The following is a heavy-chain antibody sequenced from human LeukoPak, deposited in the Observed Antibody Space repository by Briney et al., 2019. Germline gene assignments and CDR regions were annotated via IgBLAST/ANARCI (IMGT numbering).Heavy chain of an antibody. J-gene: IGHJ4*02. Sequence: GGSLRLSCAASGFTFSSYAMHWVRQAPGKGLEWVAVISYDGSNKYYADSVKGRFTISRDNSKNTLYLQMNSLRAEDTAVYYCAREPPWELLDYWGQGTLVTVSS. D-gene: IGHD1-26*01. V-gene: IGHV3-30-3*01. CDR2: ISYDGSNK. CDR1: GFTFSSYA. CDR3: AREPPWELLDY.